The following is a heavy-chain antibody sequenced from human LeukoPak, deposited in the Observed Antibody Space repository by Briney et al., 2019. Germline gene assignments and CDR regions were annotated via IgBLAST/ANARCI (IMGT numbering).Heavy chain of an antibody. CDR2: MNPNSGNT. D-gene: IGHD3-22*01. J-gene: IGHJ3*02. CDR3: ARGNPGMIVVVIHPDAFDI. Sequence: ASVKVSCKASGYTFTSYDINWVRQATGQRLEWMGWMNPNSGNTGYAQKFQGRVTITRNTSISTAYMELSSLRSEDTAVYYCARGNPGMIVVVIHPDAFDIWGQGTMVTVSS. CDR1: GYTFTSYD. V-gene: IGHV1-8*03.